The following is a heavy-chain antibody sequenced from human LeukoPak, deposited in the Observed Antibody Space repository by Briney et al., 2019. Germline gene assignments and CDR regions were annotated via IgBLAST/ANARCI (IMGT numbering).Heavy chain of an antibody. CDR2: IIPIFGTA. V-gene: IGHV1-69*05. CDR1: GGTFSSYA. J-gene: IGHJ6*03. CDR3: ARADQRIAARRAYYYYMDV. Sequence: SVKVSCKASGGTFSSYAISWVRQAPGQGLEWMGRIIPIFGTANYAQKFQGRVTITTDESTSTAYMELSSLRSKDTAVYYCARADQRIAARRAYYYYMDVWGKGTTVTVSS. D-gene: IGHD6-6*01.